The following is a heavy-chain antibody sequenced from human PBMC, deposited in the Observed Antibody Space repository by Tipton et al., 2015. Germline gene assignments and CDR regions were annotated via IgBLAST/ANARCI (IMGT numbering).Heavy chain of an antibody. V-gene: IGHV4-4*02. CDR3: ARKRDGDYVGWFDP. J-gene: IGHJ5*02. Sequence: TLSLTCSVSGDSTSSSNWWSWVRQPPGKGLEWIGEIHHGGSTNYNPSLKSRVTISVDTSKNQFSLKLSSVTAADTAVYYCARKRDGDYVGWFDPWGQGTLVTVSS. D-gene: IGHD4-17*01. CDR1: GDSTSSSNW. CDR2: IHHGGST.